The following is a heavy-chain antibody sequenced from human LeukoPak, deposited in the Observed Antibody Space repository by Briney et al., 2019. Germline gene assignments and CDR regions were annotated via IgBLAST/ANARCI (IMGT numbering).Heavy chain of an antibody. V-gene: IGHV4-38-2*02. CDR1: GYSISSGYY. J-gene: IGHJ5*02. CDR3: ARVLGYSYGSYYKWFDP. Sequence: TSETLSLTCTVSGYSISSGYYWGWIRQPPGKGLEWIGSIYYSGSTYYNPSLKSRVTISVDTSKNQFSLKLSSVTAADTAVYYCARVLGYSYGSYYKWFDPWGQGTLVTVSS. CDR2: IYYSGST. D-gene: IGHD5-18*01.